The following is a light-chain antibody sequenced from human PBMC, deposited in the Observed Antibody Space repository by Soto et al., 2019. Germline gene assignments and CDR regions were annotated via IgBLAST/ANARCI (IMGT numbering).Light chain of an antibody. V-gene: IGLV1-44*01. CDR2: SSQ. Sequence: QSVLTQPPSASGTPGRRLTISCSGSISNIAINSVSWYQKVPGTAPKLLIHSSQQRPSGVPDRFSGSRSGTSASLAITGLQSEDEADYYCQSFDTGLTGPILGIGTKLTVL. CDR1: ISNIAINS. CDR3: QSFDTGLTGPI. J-gene: IGLJ2*01.